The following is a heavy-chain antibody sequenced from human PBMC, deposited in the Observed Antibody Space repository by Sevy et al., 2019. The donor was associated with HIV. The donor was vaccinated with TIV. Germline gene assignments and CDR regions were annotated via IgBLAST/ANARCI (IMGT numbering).Heavy chain of an antibody. CDR2: ISAYTGNT. Sequence: ASVMVSCTASGYTFTTYGINWVRQAPGQGLEWVGWISAYTGNTDYAQSFQDRVAMTMDTSTNTVNMELRSLRSDDTAVYYCARTSPSAGGLYYFDYWGQGTLVTVSS. CDR1: GYTFTTYG. J-gene: IGHJ4*02. CDR3: ARTSPSAGGLYYFDY. D-gene: IGHD6-13*01. V-gene: IGHV1-18*01.